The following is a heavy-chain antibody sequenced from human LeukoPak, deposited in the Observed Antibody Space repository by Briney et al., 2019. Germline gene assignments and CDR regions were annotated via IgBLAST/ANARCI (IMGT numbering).Heavy chain of an antibody. CDR1: GFTFRNAW. D-gene: IGHD3-10*01. CDR3: TTDSGNV. J-gene: IGHJ4*02. Sequence: GGSLRLSCAASGFTFRNAWMSWVRQAPGKGLEWVGRIKSKTDGGTTDYAAPVNGRFSISRDDSKKMLYLQMNSLKTEDTAVYFCTTDSGNVWGQGTLVTVSS. V-gene: IGHV3-15*01. CDR2: IKSKTDGGTT.